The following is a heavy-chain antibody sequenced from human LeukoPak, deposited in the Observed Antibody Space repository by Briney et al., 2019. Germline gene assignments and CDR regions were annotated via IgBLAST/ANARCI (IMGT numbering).Heavy chain of an antibody. CDR1: GFTFSRYW. Sequence: GGSLRLSCAASGFTFSRYWMSWVRQAPGKGLEWVANIKPDGSEKYYVDSVKGRFTISRDNAKDSLYLQMNSLRAEDTAVYYCARDNSGSDPEHWARWGQGTLVIVSS. CDR2: IKPDGSEK. J-gene: IGHJ4*02. CDR3: ARDNSGSDPEHWAR. V-gene: IGHV3-7*05. D-gene: IGHD5-12*01.